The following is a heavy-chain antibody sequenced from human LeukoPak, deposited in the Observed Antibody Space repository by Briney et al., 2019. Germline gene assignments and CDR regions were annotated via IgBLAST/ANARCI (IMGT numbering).Heavy chain of an antibody. D-gene: IGHD1-26*01. CDR3: ARHSYSAAFDY. V-gene: IGHV4-39*01. J-gene: IGHJ4*02. CDR2: IYYSGST. CDR1: GGSISSSSYY. Sequence: PSETLSLTCTVSGGSISSSSYYWGWIRQPPGKGLEWIGSIYYSGSTYYNPSLKSRVTISVDTSKNQFSLKLSSVTAADTAVYYCARHSYSAAFDYWGQGTLVTVSS.